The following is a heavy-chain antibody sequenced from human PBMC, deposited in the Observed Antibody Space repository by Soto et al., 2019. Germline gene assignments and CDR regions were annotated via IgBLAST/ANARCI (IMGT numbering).Heavy chain of an antibody. CDR1: GGSITSGGFY. V-gene: IGHV4-31*03. D-gene: IGHD4-4*01. Sequence: QVQLQESGPGLVKPSQTLSLTCTVSGGSITSGGFYWSWIRQHPGKGLEWIGYIYFNGNTYYNPSLKSRLTLSLDTSKNPFSLRLSSATAADTAVYYCARGGRVVTHAFEIWGQGTMVTVSS. CDR3: ARGGRVVTHAFEI. CDR2: IYFNGNT. J-gene: IGHJ3*02.